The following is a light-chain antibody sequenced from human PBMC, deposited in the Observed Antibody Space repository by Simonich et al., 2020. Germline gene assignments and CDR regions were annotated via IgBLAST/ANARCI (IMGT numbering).Light chain of an antibody. CDR2: AAS. V-gene: IGKV1-39*01. CDR3: QQSYSTPWT. CDR1: QSISSY. J-gene: IGKJ1*01. Sequence: DIQMTQSPSSLSASVGDRVTITCRESQSISSYLNWYQQKQGKAPKLLIYAASNLQSGVPSRFSGSVSVTDFTLTISSLQPEDFATYYCQQSYSTPWTFGQGTKVEIK.